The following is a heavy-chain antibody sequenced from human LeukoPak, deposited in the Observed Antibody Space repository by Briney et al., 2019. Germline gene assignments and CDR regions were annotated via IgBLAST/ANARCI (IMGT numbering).Heavy chain of an antibody. Sequence: GGSLRLSCAASGFTFSSYSMNWVRQAPGKGLEWVSSISSSSSYIYYADLVKGRFTISRDNAKNSLYLQMNSLRAEDTAVYYCARDPVYCSGGSCVHGGILSDYWGQGTLVTVSS. CDR3: ARDPVYCSGGSCVHGGILSDY. CDR1: GFTFSSYS. CDR2: ISSSSSYI. D-gene: IGHD2-15*01. J-gene: IGHJ4*02. V-gene: IGHV3-21*01.